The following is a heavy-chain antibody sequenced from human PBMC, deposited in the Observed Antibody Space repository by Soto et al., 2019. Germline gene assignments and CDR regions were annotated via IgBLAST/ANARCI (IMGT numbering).Heavy chain of an antibody. CDR3: AREASEYEPRHDY. CDR2: INPTSGGT. D-gene: IGHD3-3*01. CDR1: GYTFTGYY. V-gene: IGHV1-2*02. Sequence: QVQLVQSGAEVKKPGASVKVSCKASGYTFTGYYMHWVRQAPGQGLEWMGWINPTSGGTNYAQKFQGRVTMTRDTSSSTAYMALSRLTSGDTAVDYCAREASEYEPRHDYWGQGTLVTVSS. J-gene: IGHJ4*02.